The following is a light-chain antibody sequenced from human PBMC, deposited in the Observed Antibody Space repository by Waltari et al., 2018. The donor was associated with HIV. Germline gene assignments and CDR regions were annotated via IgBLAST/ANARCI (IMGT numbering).Light chain of an antibody. CDR3: QTWDTTTVV. J-gene: IGLJ2*01. CDR1: NLGDSY. CDR2: QDT. Sequence: SYELTQPPSVSVSPEPTASITCSGDNLGDSYVCWYQPQPGQSPVLVIYQDTKRPSGIPERFSGSNSGNTATLTISGTQAMDEADYYCQTWDTTTVVFGGGTKLTVL. V-gene: IGLV3-1*01.